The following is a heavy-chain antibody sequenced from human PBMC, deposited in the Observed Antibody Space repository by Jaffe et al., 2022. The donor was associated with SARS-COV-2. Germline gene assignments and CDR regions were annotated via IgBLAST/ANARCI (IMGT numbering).Heavy chain of an antibody. CDR2: TYYRSKWYN. Sequence: QLQLQQSGPGLVKPSQTLSLTCAISGDSVSSNTAAWTWIRQSPSRGLEWLGRTYYRSKWYNDYAVSVKSRITIIPDTSKNQFSLHLKSVTPEDTAVYYCARGVWFGQLLMPEYYYGLDVWGQGTTVTVSS. CDR3: ARGVWFGQLLMPEYYYGLDV. D-gene: IGHD3-10*01. CDR1: GDSVSSNTAA. V-gene: IGHV6-1*01. J-gene: IGHJ6*02.